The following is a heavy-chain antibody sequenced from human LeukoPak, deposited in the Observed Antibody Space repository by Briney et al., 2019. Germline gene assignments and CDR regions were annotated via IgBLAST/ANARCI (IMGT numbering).Heavy chain of an antibody. D-gene: IGHD6-19*01. CDR2: IWFDGSNI. J-gene: IGHJ4*02. V-gene: IGHV3-33*01. CDR3: ARDSLPMAVTGPFDH. Sequence: PGGSLRLSCAASGFNFSSYGMHWVRQAPGKGLEWVTSIWFDGSNIHYADSVKGRVIISRDNSKSALYLQMNSLRAEDTAIYHCARDSLPMAVTGPFDHWGQGALVTVSS. CDR1: GFNFSSYG.